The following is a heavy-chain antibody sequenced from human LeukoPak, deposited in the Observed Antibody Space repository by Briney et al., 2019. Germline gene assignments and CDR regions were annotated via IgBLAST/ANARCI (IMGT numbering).Heavy chain of an antibody. V-gene: IGHV3-33*06. D-gene: IGHD6-6*01. CDR3: AKRGSTWDLDY. CDR1: AFTFSSYA. J-gene: IGHJ4*02. Sequence: SLRLSCTASAFTFSSYAMHWVRQAPGKGLEWMAVVSYDEKTKYYADSVRGRFTISRDNSENTLYLQMNSLRAEDTAVYYCAKRGSTWDLDYWGQGNLVTVSS. CDR2: VSYDEKTK.